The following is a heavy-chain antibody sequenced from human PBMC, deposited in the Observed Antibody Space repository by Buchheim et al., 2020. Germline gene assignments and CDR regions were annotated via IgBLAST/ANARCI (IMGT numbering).Heavy chain of an antibody. V-gene: IGHV4-59*08. D-gene: IGHD3-3*01. CDR1: GGSTSSYY. Sequence: QVQLQESGPGLVKPSETLSLTCTVSGGSTSSYYWSWIRQPPGKGLEWIGYIYYSGSTNYNPSLKSRVTISVDTSKNQFSLKLSSVTAADTAVYYCARHYYDFWSGYPEHFDYWGQGTL. J-gene: IGHJ4*02. CDR3: ARHYYDFWSGYPEHFDY. CDR2: IYYSGST.